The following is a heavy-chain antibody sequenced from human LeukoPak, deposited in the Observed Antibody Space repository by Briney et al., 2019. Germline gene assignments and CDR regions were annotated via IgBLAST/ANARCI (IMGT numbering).Heavy chain of an antibody. V-gene: IGHV3-7*01. J-gene: IGHJ4*02. CDR3: TRDRVWTVLY. CDR1: GFTFSSYS. Sequence: GGSLRLSCAASGFTFSSYSMRWLRQAPGKGLAWVANINQDGSEKYYVDSVKGRFTISRDNANNSVYLQMKSLRAEDTAVYYCTRDRVWTVLYWGQGTLVTVSS. D-gene: IGHD6-13*01. CDR2: INQDGSEK.